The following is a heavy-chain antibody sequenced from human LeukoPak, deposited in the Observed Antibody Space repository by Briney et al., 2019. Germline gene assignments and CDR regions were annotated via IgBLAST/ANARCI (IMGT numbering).Heavy chain of an antibody. Sequence: ASVKVSCKASGYTFTGYYIHWMRQAPGQGLEWMGWINPNSGDTNYARKFQGRVALTRNMSISTARMELSRLRSDDTAVYYCARDRGYVTDRNFCYWGQGTQIIVSS. J-gene: IGHJ4*02. V-gene: IGHV1-2*02. D-gene: IGHD1-7*01. CDR2: INPNSGDT. CDR1: GYTFTGYY. CDR3: ARDRGYVTDRNFCY.